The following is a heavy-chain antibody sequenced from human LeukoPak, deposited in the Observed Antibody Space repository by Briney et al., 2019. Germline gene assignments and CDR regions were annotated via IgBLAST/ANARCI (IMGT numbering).Heavy chain of an antibody. Sequence: PGGSLRLSCAASGFTFSIYWMSWVRQAPGKGLEWVASINQDGSEKYYVDSVKGRCTISRDNAKTSLYLQMNSLRAEDTAVYYCAKGHLLLWFGELEDYWGQGTLVTVSS. CDR2: INQDGSEK. D-gene: IGHD3-10*01. J-gene: IGHJ4*02. CDR1: GFTFSIYW. V-gene: IGHV3-7*02. CDR3: AKGHLLLWFGELEDY.